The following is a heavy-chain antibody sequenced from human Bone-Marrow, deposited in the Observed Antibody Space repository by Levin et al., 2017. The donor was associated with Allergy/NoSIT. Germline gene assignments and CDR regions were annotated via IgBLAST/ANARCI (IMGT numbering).Heavy chain of an antibody. V-gene: IGHV1-2*02. CDR3: ARGDSGSYYNFPYQWDY. CDR1: GYTFTGYY. J-gene: IGHJ4*02. Sequence: GESLKISCKASGYTFTGYYMHWVRQAPGQGLEWMGWINPNSGGTNYAQKFQGRVTMTRDTSISTAYMELSRLRSDDTAVYYCARGDSGSYYNFPYQWDYWGQGTLVTVSS. D-gene: IGHD3-10*01. CDR2: INPNSGGT.